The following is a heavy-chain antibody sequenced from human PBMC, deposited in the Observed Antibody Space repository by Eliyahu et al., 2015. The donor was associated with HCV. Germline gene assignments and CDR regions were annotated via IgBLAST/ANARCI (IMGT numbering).Heavy chain of an antibody. Sequence: EVQLLESGGGLVQPGGSLRLSCAASGFTFSSYAMSWVRQAPGKGLEWVSAISGSGGSTYYADSVKGRFTISRDNSKNTLYLQMNSLRAEDTTVYYCAKDLLRWEERIAAAGNNDYWGQGTLVTVSS. CDR2: ISGSGGST. CDR1: GFTFSSYA. J-gene: IGHJ4*02. D-gene: IGHD6-13*01. V-gene: IGHV3-23*01. CDR3: AKDLLRWEERIAAAGNNDY.